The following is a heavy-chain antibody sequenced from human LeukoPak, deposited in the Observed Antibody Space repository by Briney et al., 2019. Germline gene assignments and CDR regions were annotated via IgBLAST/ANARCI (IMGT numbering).Heavy chain of an antibody. CDR3: ARTDILTGYYPNWFDP. J-gene: IGHJ5*02. Sequence: SETLSLTCTVSGGSISSHYWSWIRQPPGKGLGLIGYIYYSGSTNYNPSLKSRVTISVDTSKNQFSLKLSSVTAADTAVYYCARTDILTGYYPNWFDPWGQGTLVTVSS. CDR1: GGSISSHY. CDR2: IYYSGST. D-gene: IGHD3-9*01. V-gene: IGHV4-59*11.